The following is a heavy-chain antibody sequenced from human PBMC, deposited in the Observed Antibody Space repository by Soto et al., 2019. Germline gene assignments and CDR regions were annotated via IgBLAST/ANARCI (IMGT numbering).Heavy chain of an antibody. D-gene: IGHD3-22*01. V-gene: IGHV4-59*01. CDR1: GGSISSYY. CDR2: IYYSGST. CDR3: ARDVVYYYDSSGYESSWYFDY. J-gene: IGHJ4*02. Sequence: SETLSLTCTVSGGSISSYYWSWIRQPPGKGLEWIGYIYYSGSTNYNPSLKSRVTISVDTSKNQFSLKLSSVTAADTAVYYCARDVVYYYDSSGYESSWYFDYWGQGTLVTVSS.